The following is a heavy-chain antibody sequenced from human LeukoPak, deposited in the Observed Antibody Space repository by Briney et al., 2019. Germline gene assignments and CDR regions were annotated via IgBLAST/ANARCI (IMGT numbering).Heavy chain of an antibody. D-gene: IGHD3-22*01. Sequence: NPSETLSLTCTVSGGSISGYYWSWIRQSPGKRLEWIAYISFTGNTNYNPSLKSRVTISLDTSKTHFSLTLSSLTAADTAVYYCARSPPGWYYDNSGQYYFDTWGQGALVTVSS. CDR3: ARSPPGWYYDNSGQYYFDT. CDR2: ISFTGNT. CDR1: GGSISGYY. J-gene: IGHJ4*02. V-gene: IGHV4-59*08.